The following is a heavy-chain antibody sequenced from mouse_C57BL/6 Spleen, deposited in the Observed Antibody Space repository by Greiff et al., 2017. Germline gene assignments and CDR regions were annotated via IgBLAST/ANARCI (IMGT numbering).Heavy chain of an antibody. CDR2: IDPSDSET. D-gene: IGHD2-4*01. CDR1: GYTFTSYW. J-gene: IGHJ3*01. CDR3: AREETYDYPFAY. Sequence: VKLQQPGAELVRPGSSVKLSCKASGYTFTSYWMHWVKQRPIQGLEWIGNIDPSDSETHYNQKFKDKATLTVDKSSSTAYMQLSSLTSEDSAVYYCAREETYDYPFAYWGQGALVTVSA. V-gene: IGHV1-52*01.